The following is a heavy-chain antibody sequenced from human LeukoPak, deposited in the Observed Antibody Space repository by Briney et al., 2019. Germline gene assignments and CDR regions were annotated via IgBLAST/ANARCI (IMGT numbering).Heavy chain of an antibody. Sequence: SVKVSCKASGGTFSSYAISWVRQAPGQGLEWMGGIIPIFGTTNYAQKFQGRVTITTDESTSTAYMELSSLRSEDTAVYYCASTIFGVVPRFDYWGQGTLVTVSS. CDR1: GGTFSSYA. CDR3: ASTIFGVVPRFDY. D-gene: IGHD3-3*01. J-gene: IGHJ4*02. V-gene: IGHV1-69*05. CDR2: IIPIFGTT.